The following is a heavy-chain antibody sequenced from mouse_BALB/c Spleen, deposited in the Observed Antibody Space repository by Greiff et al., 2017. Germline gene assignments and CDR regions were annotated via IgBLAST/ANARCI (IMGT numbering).Heavy chain of an antibody. CDR1: GYTFTRYT. J-gene: IGHJ4*01. CDR3: ARTSYY. V-gene: IGHV1-4*02. CDR2: INPSSGYT. Sequence: VQLQQSAPELARPGASVKMSCKASGYTFTRYTMHWVKQRPGQGLEWIGYINPSSGYTEYNQKFKDKTTLTADKSSSTAYMPLSSLTSEGSAVYYCARTSYYWGQGTSVTVAS.